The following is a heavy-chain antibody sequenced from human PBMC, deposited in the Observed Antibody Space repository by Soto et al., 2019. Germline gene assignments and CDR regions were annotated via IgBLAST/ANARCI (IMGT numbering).Heavy chain of an antibody. CDR1: GFTFSSYA. V-gene: IGHV3-64*04. D-gene: IGHD1-26*01. CDR2: ISSNGGST. CDR3: TTAPFSFLTLPGTSFLIGMDV. J-gene: IGHJ6*02. Sequence: GGSLRLSCSASGFTFSSYAMHWVRQAPGKGLEYVSAISSNGGSTYYADSVKGRFTISRDDSRNTLYLQLNSLKTEDTAVYYCTTAPFSFLTLPGTSFLIGMDVWAQGTTVTVSS.